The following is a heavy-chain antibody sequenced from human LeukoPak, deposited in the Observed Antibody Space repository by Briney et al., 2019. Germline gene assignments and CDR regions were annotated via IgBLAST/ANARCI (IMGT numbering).Heavy chain of an antibody. CDR2: ISGSGGST. J-gene: IGHJ6*02. CDR3: AKGSDYYYYYGMDV. V-gene: IGHV3-23*01. CDR1: GFTFSSYA. Sequence: GGSLRLSCAASGFTFSSYAMSWVRQAPGKGLEWVSAISGSGGSTYYADSVKGRFTISRDNSKNTLYLQMNSLRAEDTAVYYCAKGSDYYYYYGMDVGGQGTTVTVSS.